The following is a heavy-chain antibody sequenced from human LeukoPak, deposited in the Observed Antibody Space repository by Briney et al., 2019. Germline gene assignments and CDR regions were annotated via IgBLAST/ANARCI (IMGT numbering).Heavy chain of an antibody. CDR1: GFTFSSNW. Sequence: AGGSLRLSCAASGFTFSSNWMSWVRQAPGKGLEWVANIKQDGSEKYYVDSVKGRFTISRDNAKNSLYLQMNSLRAEDTAVYYCASSAGGPEYSSSSGLFGYYFDYWGQGTLVTVSS. V-gene: IGHV3-7*01. J-gene: IGHJ4*02. CDR2: IKQDGSEK. CDR3: ASSAGGPEYSSSSGLFGYYFDY. D-gene: IGHD6-6*01.